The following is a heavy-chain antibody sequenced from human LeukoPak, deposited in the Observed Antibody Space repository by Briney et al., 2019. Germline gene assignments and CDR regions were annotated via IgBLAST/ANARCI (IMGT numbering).Heavy chain of an antibody. CDR2: INHSGST. Sequence: PSETLSLTCAVYGGSFSGYYWSWIRQPPGKGLEWIGEINHSGSTNYNPSLKSRVTISVDTSKNQFSLKLSSVTAADTAVYYCASLRAKLDFDYWGQGTLVTVSP. CDR1: GGSFSGYY. D-gene: IGHD5-12*01. V-gene: IGHV4-34*01. CDR3: ASLRAKLDFDY. J-gene: IGHJ4*02.